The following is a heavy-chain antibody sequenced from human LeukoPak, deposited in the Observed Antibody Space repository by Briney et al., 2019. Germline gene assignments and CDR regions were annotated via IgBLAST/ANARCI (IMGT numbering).Heavy chain of an antibody. J-gene: IGHJ4*02. CDR2: ISAYNGNT. CDR1: GYTFTSYG. D-gene: IGHD7-27*01. CDR3: SRGPHWDPHFDF. Sequence: ASVKVSRKASGYTFTSYGISWVRQAPGQGLEWMGWISAYNGNTNYAQKFQGRVIMTWDTSISTASMELSRLRSDDTAVYYCSRGPHWDPHFDFWGQGTLVTVSS. V-gene: IGHV1-18*01.